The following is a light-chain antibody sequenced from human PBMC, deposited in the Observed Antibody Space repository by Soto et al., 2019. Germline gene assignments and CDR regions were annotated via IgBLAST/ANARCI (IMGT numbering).Light chain of an antibody. CDR1: SSDVGGYNY. CDR2: DVS. J-gene: IGLJ2*01. V-gene: IGLV2-14*01. Sequence: QSALTQPASVSGSPGQPITISCTGTSSDVGGYNYVSWYQQHPGKAPKLMTYDVSNRPSGVSNRFSGSKSGNTASLTISGLQAEDESDYYCSSYTSSSTVVFGGGTKLTVL. CDR3: SSYTSSSTVV.